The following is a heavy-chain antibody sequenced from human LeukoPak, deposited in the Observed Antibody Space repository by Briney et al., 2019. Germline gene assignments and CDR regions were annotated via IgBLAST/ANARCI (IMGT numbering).Heavy chain of an antibody. CDR3: ARVRHDPLEYGYYMDV. CDR1: GGSLSSFS. CDR2: INNIGKT. J-gene: IGHJ6*03. Sequence: PSETLSPTSAVDGGSLSSFSCSWVRQMPEKGLEWIGAINNIGKTSYNPSLTDYNPSLKSRVTISVDSSKNELSLRVSSVTAADTGVYFCARVRHDPLEYGYYMDVWGKGTTVTVSS. D-gene: IGHD3-3*01. V-gene: IGHV4-34*01.